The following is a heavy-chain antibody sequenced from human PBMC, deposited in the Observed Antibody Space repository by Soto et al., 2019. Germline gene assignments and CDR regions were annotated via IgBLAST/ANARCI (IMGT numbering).Heavy chain of an antibody. CDR2: INPNGGIT. V-gene: IGHV1-46*03. J-gene: IGHJ5*02. D-gene: IGHD2-21*02. CDR1: GYTFSNYY. Sequence: QVQLVQSGAEVKKPGASVRVSCKASGYTFSNYYIHWVRQAPGQGLEWMGIINPNGGITNYAQKFQHRVTMTRDTSTSTVYMELSSLRSDDTATYYCTREAVSLTASRRWFAPWGQGTLVTVSS. CDR3: TREAVSLTASRRWFAP.